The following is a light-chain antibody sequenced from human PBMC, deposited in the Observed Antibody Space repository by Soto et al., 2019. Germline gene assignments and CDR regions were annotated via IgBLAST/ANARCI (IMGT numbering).Light chain of an antibody. J-gene: IGKJ1*01. V-gene: IGKV4-1*01. Sequence: DIVMTQSPDSLAVSLGERVTINCKSSQSVLYSSNNKNYLAWYQQKPGQPPKLLIYWTSTRESGVPDRFSGSGSGTDFTLTISSLQAEDVAVYYCQQYYSTPTFGQGTKVDIK. CDR1: QSVLYSSNNKNY. CDR3: QQYYSTPT. CDR2: WTS.